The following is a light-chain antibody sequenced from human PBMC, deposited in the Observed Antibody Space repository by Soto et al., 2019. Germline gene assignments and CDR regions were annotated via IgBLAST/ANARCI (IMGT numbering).Light chain of an antibody. V-gene: IGLV2-14*01. CDR2: EVT. CDR3: GSYTGSITYV. CDR1: TSAVGGYNY. Sequence: SVLTQPASVPGSLGQSITISCTGTTSAVGGYNYVSWYQQHPGKAPILMIYEVTNRPSGVSNRFSCSKSGNTASLTISGLRVEDEAEYFCGSYTGSITYVFGTGTKVTV. J-gene: IGLJ1*01.